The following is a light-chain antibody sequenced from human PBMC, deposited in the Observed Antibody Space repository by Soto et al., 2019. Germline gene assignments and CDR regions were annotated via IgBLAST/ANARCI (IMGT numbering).Light chain of an antibody. CDR3: LQDYNYPRT. CDR1: QTISSW. J-gene: IGKJ1*01. V-gene: IGKV1-5*03. Sequence: DIQMTQSPSTLSGSVGYRVTITCRASQTISSWLAWYQQKPGKAPKLLIYKASTLQSGVPSRFSGSGSGTDFTLTISSLQPEDFATYYCLQDYNYPRTFGQGTKVDI. CDR2: KAS.